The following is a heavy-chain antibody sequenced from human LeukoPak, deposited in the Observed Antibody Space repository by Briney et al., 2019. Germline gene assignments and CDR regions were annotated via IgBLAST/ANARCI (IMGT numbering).Heavy chain of an antibody. Sequence: KPSETLSLTCTVFGGSISSSRDYWAWLRQPPGKGLEWIANIYYSGSTYYSPSLKSRVTISVDTSKNQFSLKLSSVTAADTAVYYCARAGSWNGYNPAPFDYWGQGTLVTVSS. CDR2: IYYSGST. J-gene: IGHJ4*02. CDR1: GGSISSSRDY. CDR3: ARAGSWNGYNPAPFDY. V-gene: IGHV4-39*07. D-gene: IGHD5-24*01.